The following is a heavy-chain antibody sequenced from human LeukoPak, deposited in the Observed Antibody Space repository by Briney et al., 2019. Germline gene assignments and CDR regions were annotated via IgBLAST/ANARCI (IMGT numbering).Heavy chain of an antibody. CDR2: LNPNSGGT. D-gene: IGHD6-13*01. Sequence: GASVKVSCKASGYTFTGYYLHWVRQAPGQGLEWMGWLNPNSGGTNYAQKFQGRVTMTRDTSISTAYMEVSRLRSDDTAVYYCARAPSNGWSGYYFDYWGQGTLVTVSS. J-gene: IGHJ4*02. CDR1: GYTFTGYY. CDR3: ARAPSNGWSGYYFDY. V-gene: IGHV1-2*02.